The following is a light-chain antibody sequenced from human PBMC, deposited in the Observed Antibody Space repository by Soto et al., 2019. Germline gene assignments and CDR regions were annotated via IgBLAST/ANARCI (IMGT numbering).Light chain of an antibody. J-gene: IGLJ2*01. Sequence: QSVLTQPPSASGTPGQRVTISCSGSSSNIGINYVYWYQQLPGTAPKLLIYSNSQRPSGVPDRFSGSKSGTSASLAISGLRSEDEGDYYCAAWDDSLSGPIFGGGTKVTVL. V-gene: IGLV1-47*02. CDR2: SNS. CDR3: AAWDDSLSGPI. CDR1: SSNIGINY.